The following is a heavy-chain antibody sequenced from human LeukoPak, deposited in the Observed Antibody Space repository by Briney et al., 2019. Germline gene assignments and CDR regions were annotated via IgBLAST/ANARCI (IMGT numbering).Heavy chain of an antibody. CDR3: ARGSLGKHDYYYYMDV. V-gene: IGHV3-48*03. Sequence: PGGSLRLSCAASGFTFSSYEMNWVRQAPGKGLEWVSYISSSGSTIYYADSVKGRFTISRDNAKNSLYLQMNSLRAEDTAVYYCARGSLGKHDYYYYMDVWGKGTTVTVSS. J-gene: IGHJ6*03. D-gene: IGHD7-27*01. CDR1: GFTFSSYE. CDR2: ISSSGSTI.